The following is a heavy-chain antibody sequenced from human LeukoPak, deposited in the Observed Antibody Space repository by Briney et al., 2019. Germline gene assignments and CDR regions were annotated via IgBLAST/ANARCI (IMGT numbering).Heavy chain of an antibody. Sequence: GGSLRLSCAASGFSFSTYAMSWVRQAPVKGLEWVSAISGDGTRTYYADSVKGRFTISRDNSKNTLYLEMSSLRVEDTAIYYCAKWPEGAMDYFDYWGQGTRVTVSS. D-gene: IGHD3-16*01. CDR2: ISGDGTRT. CDR1: GFSFSTYA. V-gene: IGHV3-23*01. J-gene: IGHJ4*02. CDR3: AKWPEGAMDYFDY.